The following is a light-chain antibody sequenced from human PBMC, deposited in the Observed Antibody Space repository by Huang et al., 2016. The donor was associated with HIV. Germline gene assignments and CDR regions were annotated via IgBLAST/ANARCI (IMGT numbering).Light chain of an antibody. CDR2: GAS. V-gene: IGKV3D-15*01. CDR3: QQYNDWPPLT. CDR1: QGVRTN. J-gene: IGKJ4*01. Sequence: EIVMTQSPASLSASLGERATLSCRASQGVRTNLAWYQQKPGQAPTLLVFGASTRATGTPPGFSGSESGTEFTRTITSLQSADSAVYYCQQYNDWPPLTFGGGTKVEI.